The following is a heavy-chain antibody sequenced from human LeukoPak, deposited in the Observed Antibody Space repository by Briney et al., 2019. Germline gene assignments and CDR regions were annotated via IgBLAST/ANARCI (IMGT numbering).Heavy chain of an antibody. J-gene: IGHJ4*02. CDR1: GFTFSDYY. CDR2: ISSSGSTI. D-gene: IGHD2-15*01. Sequence: GGSLRLSCAASGFTFSDYYMSWIRQAPGKGLEWVSYISSSGSTIYYADSVKGRFTISRDNAKNSLYLQTNSLRAEDTAVYYCARDYCSGGSCYGWAGYWGQGTLVTVSS. CDR3: ARDYCSGGSCYGWAGY. V-gene: IGHV3-11*04.